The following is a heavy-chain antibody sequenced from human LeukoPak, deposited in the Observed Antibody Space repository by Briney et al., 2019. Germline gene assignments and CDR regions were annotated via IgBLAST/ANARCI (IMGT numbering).Heavy chain of an antibody. D-gene: IGHD6-13*01. V-gene: IGHV4-59*01. Sequence: PSETLSLTCTVSGGSISSYYWSWIRQPPGKGLEWIGYIYYSGSTNYNPSLKSRVTISVDTSKNQFSLKLSSVTAADTAVYYCAGGQQLFYFDYWGQGTLVTVSS. CDR2: IYYSGST. J-gene: IGHJ4*02. CDR1: GGSISSYY. CDR3: AGGQQLFYFDY.